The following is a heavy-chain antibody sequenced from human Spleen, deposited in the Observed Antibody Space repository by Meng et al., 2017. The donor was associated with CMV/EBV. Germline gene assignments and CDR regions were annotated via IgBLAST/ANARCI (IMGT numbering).Heavy chain of an antibody. V-gene: IGHV1-69*05. J-gene: IGHJ1*01. CDR3: ARWSISIQH. Sequence: KVYCKASGGTFNSYVIFWVRQAPGQGLEWMGGITPISTTVNYAQRFQDRITLTTDESTNTAYMELTGLRSDDTAVYFCARWSISIQHWGQGTLVTVSS. CDR2: ITPISTTV. D-gene: IGHD3-3*02. CDR1: GGTFNSYV.